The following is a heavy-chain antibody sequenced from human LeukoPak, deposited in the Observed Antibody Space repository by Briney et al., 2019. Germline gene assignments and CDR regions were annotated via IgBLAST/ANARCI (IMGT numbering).Heavy chain of an antibody. J-gene: IGHJ4*02. V-gene: IGHV3-9*01. D-gene: IGHD5-12*01. CDR1: GFTFDDYA. CDR2: ISWRGGSI. Sequence: GRSLRLSCAAPGFTFDDYAMHWVRQAPGKGLEWVSGISWRGGSIGYADSVKGRFTISRDNAKNSLSLQMSSLRTEDTAFYYCAKDSTSKYYDSETCLEFMEDCGQGTQVTVSS. CDR3: AKDSTSKYYDSETCLEFMED.